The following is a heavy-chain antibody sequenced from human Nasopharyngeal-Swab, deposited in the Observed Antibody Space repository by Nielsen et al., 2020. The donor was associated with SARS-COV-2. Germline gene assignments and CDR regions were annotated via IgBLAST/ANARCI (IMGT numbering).Heavy chain of an antibody. J-gene: IGHJ6*02. CDR2: LSSSSSYI. D-gene: IGHD3-9*01. Sequence: GESLKISCAASGFTFGSYNMNWVRQAPGKGLEWVSSLSSSSSYIYYSDSVKGRFTISRDNAKNSLYPQMNSLRAEDKAVYYCARGCVLTGPSCYYYGMDVWGQGTTVTGSS. CDR1: GFTFGSYN. V-gene: IGHV3-21*01. CDR3: ARGCVLTGPSCYYYGMDV.